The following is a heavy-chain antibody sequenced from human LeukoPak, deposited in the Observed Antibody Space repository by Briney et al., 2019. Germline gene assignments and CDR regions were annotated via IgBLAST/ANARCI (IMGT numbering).Heavy chain of an antibody. CDR1: GGSISSSSYY. D-gene: IGHD2-2*01. Sequence: PSETLSLTCTVSGGSISSSSYYWGWIRQPPGKGLEWIGSIYYSESTYYNPSVKSRFTISVDTSKNQFSLKLSSVTAADTAVYYCARTGYCSSTSCYPTNAFDIWGQGTMVTVSS. V-gene: IGHV4-39*01. J-gene: IGHJ3*02. CDR2: IYYSEST. CDR3: ARTGYCSSTSCYPTNAFDI.